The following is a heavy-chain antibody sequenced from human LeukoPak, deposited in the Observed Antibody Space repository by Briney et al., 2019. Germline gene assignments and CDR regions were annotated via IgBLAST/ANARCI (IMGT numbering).Heavy chain of an antibody. D-gene: IGHD3-9*01. CDR1: GGSISSSSYY. V-gene: IGHV4-39*01. CDR2: IYYSGST. CDR3: ASVTAYYDILTGYFGP. Sequence: SETLSLTCTVSGGSISSSSYYWGWIRQPPGKGLEWIGSIYYSGSTYYNPSLKSRVTISVDTSENQFSLKLSSVTAADTAVYYCASVTAYYDILTGYFGPWGQGTLVTVSS. J-gene: IGHJ5*02.